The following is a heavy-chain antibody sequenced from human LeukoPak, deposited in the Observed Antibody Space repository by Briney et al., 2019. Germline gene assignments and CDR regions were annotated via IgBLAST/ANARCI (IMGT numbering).Heavy chain of an antibody. CDR2: IFHRGMP. CDR1: GDSISNNW. D-gene: IGHD5-18*01. Sequence: SETLSLTCAVSGDSISNNWWSWVRQSPGMRLEWIGQIFHRGMPNYNPSLKSRVTISVDTSKNQFSLKLSSVTAADTAVYYCAREGYSYGYYGYWGQGTLVTVSS. CDR3: AREGYSYGYYGY. V-gene: IGHV4-4*02. J-gene: IGHJ4*02.